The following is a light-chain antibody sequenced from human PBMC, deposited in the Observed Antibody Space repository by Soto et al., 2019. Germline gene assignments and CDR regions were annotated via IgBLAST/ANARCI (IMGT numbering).Light chain of an antibody. CDR1: QSVGSY. CDR3: QQRSSWPEIT. V-gene: IGKV3-11*01. Sequence: EIVFTQAPATLSLSPGESATLSCRASQSVGSYLAWYQQKPGQAPRLLIYDASNRATGIPARFSGSGSGTDFTLTISSLDPEDFAVYYCQQRSSWPEITFGQGTRLEIK. J-gene: IGKJ5*01. CDR2: DAS.